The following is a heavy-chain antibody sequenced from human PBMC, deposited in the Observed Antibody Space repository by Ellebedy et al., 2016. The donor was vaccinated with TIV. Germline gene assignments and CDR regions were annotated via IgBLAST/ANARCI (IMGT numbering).Heavy chain of an antibody. CDR3: ASHEGNAFDI. CDR1: GYTFTNYW. CDR2: VYPGDSET. J-gene: IGHJ3*02. V-gene: IGHV5-51*01. Sequence: GESLKISCKGSGYTFTNYWITWVRQMPGKGLEWMGIVYPGDSETRYSPSFEGQVTISVDKSITTAYLHWSSLNASDTAMYYCASHEGNAFDIWGQGAMVTVSS. D-gene: IGHD3-10*01.